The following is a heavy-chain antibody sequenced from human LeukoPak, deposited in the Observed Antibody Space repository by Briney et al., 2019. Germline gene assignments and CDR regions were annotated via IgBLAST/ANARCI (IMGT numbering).Heavy chain of an antibody. CDR1: GYTFTGYY. CDR2: INPNSGGT. Sequence: ASVKVSCKASGYTFTGYYMHWVRQAPGQGLEWMGWINPNSGGTNYAQKFQGRVTMTRDTSISTAYLQWSSLEASDTAMYYCARLQVAVTGRRTDAVDIWGQGTMVTVSS. J-gene: IGHJ3*02. V-gene: IGHV1-2*02. CDR3: ARLQVAVTGRRTDAVDI. D-gene: IGHD6-19*01.